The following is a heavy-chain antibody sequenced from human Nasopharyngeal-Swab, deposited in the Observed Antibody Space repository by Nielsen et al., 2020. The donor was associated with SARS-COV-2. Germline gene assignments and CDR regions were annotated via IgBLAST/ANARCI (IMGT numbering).Heavy chain of an antibody. CDR1: GGSFSTYA. J-gene: IGHJ4*02. CDR2: IIPSFSRG. V-gene: IGHV1-69*13. D-gene: IGHD2-15*01. Sequence: SVKVSCKASGGSFSTYAFSWVRQAPGQGLEWMGGIIPSFSRGNYAQKFQDRVTITADEATSTAHMELSSLRSEDTAVYYCARDVHGGSWVFDYWGQGTLVTVSS. CDR3: ARDVHGGSWVFDY.